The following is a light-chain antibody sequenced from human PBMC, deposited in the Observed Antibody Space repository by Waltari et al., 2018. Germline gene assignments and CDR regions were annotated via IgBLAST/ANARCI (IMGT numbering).Light chain of an antibody. J-gene: IGKJ1*01. CDR2: KAS. V-gene: IGKV1-5*03. CDR3: QQYQSFWT. Sequence: IQMTQSPSTLSASVGDRVPITFWASQSISTWLAWYQQTPGKAPELLIYKASSLENGVPSRFSGSGSGTEFPITISSLQPDDFATYYCQQYQSFWTFGQGTKVEIK. CDR1: QSISTW.